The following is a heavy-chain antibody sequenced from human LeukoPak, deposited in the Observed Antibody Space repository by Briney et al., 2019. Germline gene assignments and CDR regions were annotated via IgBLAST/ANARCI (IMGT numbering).Heavy chain of an antibody. D-gene: IGHD2-21*01. Sequence: PSETLSLTCAVYGGPFSGYYWSWIRQPPGKGLEWIGEINHSGSTNYNPSLKSRVTISVDTSKNQFSLKLSSVTAADTAVYYCARTSTLWWASSSGMDVWGQGTTVTVSS. CDR1: GGPFSGYY. V-gene: IGHV4-34*01. J-gene: IGHJ6*02. CDR3: ARTSTLWWASSSGMDV. CDR2: INHSGST.